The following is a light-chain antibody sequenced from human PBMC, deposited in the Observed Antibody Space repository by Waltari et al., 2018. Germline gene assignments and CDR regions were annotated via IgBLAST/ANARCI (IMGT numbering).Light chain of an antibody. CDR1: SSDIGTYNY. V-gene: IGLV2-11*01. Sequence: QSALTQPRSVSGSPGQSVSISCTGTSSDIGTYNYVSWYQQHPGKAPKLMIYDVNKRPSGVPDRFSGSKSGNTASLTISGLQSEDESDYYCCSYAGTCVVFGGGTKLTVL. J-gene: IGLJ2*01. CDR3: CSYAGTCVV. CDR2: DVN.